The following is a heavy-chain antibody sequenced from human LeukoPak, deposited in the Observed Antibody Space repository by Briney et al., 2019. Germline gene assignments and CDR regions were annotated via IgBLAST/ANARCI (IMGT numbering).Heavy chain of an antibody. D-gene: IGHD6-19*01. Sequence: GASVKVSCKASGYTFTGHYMHWVRQAPGQGLEWMGWIYPSSGDIDYSHIFEGRVTMTRDTSISTAYMELSRLRSDDTAVYYCARAAIAVAGDYNYHYMDVWGKRTTVTVSS. CDR1: GYTFTGHY. CDR2: IYPSSGDI. J-gene: IGHJ6*03. V-gene: IGHV1-2*07. CDR3: ARAAIAVAGDYNYHYMDV.